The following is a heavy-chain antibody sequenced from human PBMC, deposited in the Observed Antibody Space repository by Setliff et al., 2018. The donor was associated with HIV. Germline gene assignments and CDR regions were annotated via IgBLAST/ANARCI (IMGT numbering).Heavy chain of an antibody. CDR1: GYSISSGYY. V-gene: IGHV4-38-2*01. CDR2: IYSSGSP. Sequence: SETLSLTCAVSGYSISSGYYWGWIRQPPGKGLEWLGSIYSSGSPSYNPSLSSRLTISVDTSKNHVSLRLSSVTAADMALYYCARQQTALFVDYWGQGTLVTVSS. CDR3: ARQQTALFVDY. J-gene: IGHJ4*02. D-gene: IGHD2-21*02.